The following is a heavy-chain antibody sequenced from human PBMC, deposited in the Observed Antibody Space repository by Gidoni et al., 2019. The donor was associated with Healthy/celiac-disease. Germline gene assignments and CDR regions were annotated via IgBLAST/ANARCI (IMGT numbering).Heavy chain of an antibody. CDR2: INHSGST. CDR3: ARGLGLYTP. Sequence: QVQLQQWGAGLLKPSETLYLTCAVYGGSFSGYYWSWIRQPPGKGLEWIGEINHSGSTNYNPSLKSRVTISVDTSKNQFSLMLSSVTAADPAVYYCARGLGLYTPWGQGTLVTVSS. J-gene: IGHJ5*02. V-gene: IGHV4-34*01. D-gene: IGHD2-8*02. CDR1: GGSFSGYY.